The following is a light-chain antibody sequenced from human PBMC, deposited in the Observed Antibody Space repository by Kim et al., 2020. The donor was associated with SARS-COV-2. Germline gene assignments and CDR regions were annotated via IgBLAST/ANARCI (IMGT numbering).Light chain of an antibody. CDR3: QQYTSFSRLS. J-gene: IGKJ4*01. CDR2: KAS. Sequence: DIQMTQSPSTLSASVGDRVTITCRAIQNIYAWLAWYQQKPGKAPKVLISKASSLQSGVTSRFSGNGSGTEFTLTINSLQPDDFATYYCQQYTSFSRLSFGGGTKVDIK. CDR1: QNIYAW. V-gene: IGKV1-5*03.